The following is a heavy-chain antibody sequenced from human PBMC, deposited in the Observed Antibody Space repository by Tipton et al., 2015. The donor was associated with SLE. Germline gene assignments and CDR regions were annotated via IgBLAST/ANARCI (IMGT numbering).Heavy chain of an antibody. Sequence: QSGAEVKKPGASVKVSCKASGYNFTSYSLHWVRQAPGQGLEWMGIIIPRGVSTRYAQKFQGRVSMIRDTSTNTVYMELSSLRSEDTAVYYCARGGPYQRLPLCMDVWGKGTTVTVSS. V-gene: IGHV1-46*01. CDR1: GYNFTSYS. CDR3: ARGGPYQRLPLCMDV. CDR2: IIPRGVST. D-gene: IGHD2-2*01. J-gene: IGHJ6*03.